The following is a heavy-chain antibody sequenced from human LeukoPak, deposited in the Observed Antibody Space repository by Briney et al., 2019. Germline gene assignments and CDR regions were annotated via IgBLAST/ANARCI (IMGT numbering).Heavy chain of an antibody. V-gene: IGHV3-23*01. Sequence: GGSLRLSCAPSGLTFSSNAMSGVRKPQGKGRGWVSAISGSGGSTYYADSVKGRFTISRDNSKNTLYLQMNSLRAEDTAVYYCAGTDGLNYYYGMDVWGQGTTVTVSS. CDR2: ISGSGGST. J-gene: IGHJ6*02. CDR1: GLTFSSNA. D-gene: IGHD1/OR15-1a*01. CDR3: AGTDGLNYYYGMDV.